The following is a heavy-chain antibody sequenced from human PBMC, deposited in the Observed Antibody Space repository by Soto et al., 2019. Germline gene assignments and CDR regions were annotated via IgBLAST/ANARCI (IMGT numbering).Heavy chain of an antibody. CDR3: ARGFDLQYGMDV. J-gene: IGHJ6*02. CDR2: ISGSSNTI. Sequence: GGSLRLSCAASGFPLSPYSMNWVRQAPRKGLEWISYISGSSNTINYADSVKGRFTISRDNTKNSLYLQMNSLRDEDTAVYYCARGFDLQYGMDVWGQGTTVTVSS. D-gene: IGHD3-10*01. V-gene: IGHV3-48*02. CDR1: GFPLSPYS.